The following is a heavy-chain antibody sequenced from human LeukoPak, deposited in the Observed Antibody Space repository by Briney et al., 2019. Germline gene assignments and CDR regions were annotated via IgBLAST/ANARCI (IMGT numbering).Heavy chain of an antibody. Sequence: SETLSLTCAVYGGSFSGYYWSWIRQPPGKGLEWIGEINHSGSTNYNPSLKSRVTISVDTSKNQFSLKLSSVTAAGTAVYYCARMGVAARFVWFDPWGQGTLVTVSS. J-gene: IGHJ5*02. V-gene: IGHV4-34*01. CDR1: GGSFSGYY. CDR2: INHSGST. CDR3: ARMGVAARFVWFDP. D-gene: IGHD6-6*01.